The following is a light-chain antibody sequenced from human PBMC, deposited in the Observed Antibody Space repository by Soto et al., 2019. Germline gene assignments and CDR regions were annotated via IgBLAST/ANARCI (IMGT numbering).Light chain of an antibody. J-gene: IGKJ1*01. Sequence: EIVLTQSPGTLSLSPGERATLSCRASQSVTSNYLAWYQQKPGQAPRILIFAASSRATGIPDKFSGSGSGTDFTLTISRLEPDDFAVYYCQQYGSPSWTFGQGTKVDIK. CDR3: QQYGSPSWT. V-gene: IGKV3-20*01. CDR1: QSVTSNY. CDR2: AAS.